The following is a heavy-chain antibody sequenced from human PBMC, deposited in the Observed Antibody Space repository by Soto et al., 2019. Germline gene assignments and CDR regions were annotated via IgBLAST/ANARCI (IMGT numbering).Heavy chain of an antibody. D-gene: IGHD3-10*01. J-gene: IGHJ4*02. CDR3: AKGPLWFGELLYAGYFDY. CDR1: GFTFSSYA. Sequence: GGSLRLSCAASGFTFSSYAMSWVRQAPGKGLEWVSAISGSGGSTYYADSVKGRFTISRDNSKNTLYLQMNSLRAEDTAVYYCAKGPLWFGELLYAGYFDYWGQGTLVTVSS. CDR2: ISGSGGST. V-gene: IGHV3-23*01.